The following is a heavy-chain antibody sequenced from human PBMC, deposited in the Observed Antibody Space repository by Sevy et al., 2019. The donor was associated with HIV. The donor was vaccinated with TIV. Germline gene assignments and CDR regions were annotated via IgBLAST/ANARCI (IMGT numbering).Heavy chain of an antibody. CDR2: VNHSGST. CDR1: GGSFSGYY. CDR3: ARHCTGTSCSHAFDI. J-gene: IGHJ3*02. V-gene: IGHV4-34*01. D-gene: IGHD2-2*01. Sequence: SETLSLTCAVYGGSFSGYYWSWIRQPPGKGLEWIGEVNHSGSTNYNPSLKSRVTISVDTSKNQFSLKLSSVTAADTAVYYCARHCTGTSCSHAFDIWGQGTMVTVSS.